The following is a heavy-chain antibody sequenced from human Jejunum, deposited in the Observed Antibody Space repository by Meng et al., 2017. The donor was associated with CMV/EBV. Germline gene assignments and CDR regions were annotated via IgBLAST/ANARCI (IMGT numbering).Heavy chain of an antibody. Sequence: SGPAVSRYYWSSIRQPPGKGLEYIAFFYDSANTNYSPSLKSRATMSVDASKSQVSLKLYSVSAADTAVYYCARFSATGAYYYGMDVWGQGTTVTVSS. J-gene: IGHJ6*02. CDR2: FYDSANT. V-gene: IGHV4-59*02. D-gene: IGHD3-10*01. CDR1: GPAVSRYY. CDR3: ARFSATGAYYYGMDV.